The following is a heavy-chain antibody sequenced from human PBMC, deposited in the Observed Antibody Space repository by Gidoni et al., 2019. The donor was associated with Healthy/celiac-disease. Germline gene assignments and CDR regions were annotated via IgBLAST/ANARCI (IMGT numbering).Heavy chain of an antibody. J-gene: IGHJ4*02. CDR1: GFTFSSYA. CDR2: ISNDGSNK. D-gene: IGHD6-19*01. Sequence: QVQLVEPGGGVVQPGRSPRLSCAAPGFTFSSYAMHWVRQAPVKGLEWVAVISNDGSNKYYADSVKGRFTISRDNSKNTLYLQMNSLRAEDTAVYYCARVGGGKIAVADYWGQGTLVTVSS. V-gene: IGHV3-30-3*01. CDR3: ARVGGGKIAVADY.